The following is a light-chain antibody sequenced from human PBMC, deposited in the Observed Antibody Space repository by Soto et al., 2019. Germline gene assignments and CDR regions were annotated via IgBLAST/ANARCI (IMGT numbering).Light chain of an antibody. CDR1: QSVSNNY. V-gene: IGKV3-20*01. J-gene: IGKJ1*01. Sequence: IVLTQSPGTLSLSPGQRATLSCRTSQSVSNNYLAWYQQKPGQAPRLLISGASNRATGIPDRFSGSGSGTDFTLTISRLEPEDFAVYYCQQYGNSPRTFGQGTKVDIK. CDR3: QQYGNSPRT. CDR2: GAS.